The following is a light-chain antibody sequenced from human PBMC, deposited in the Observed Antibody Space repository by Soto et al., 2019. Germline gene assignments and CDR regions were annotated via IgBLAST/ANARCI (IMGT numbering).Light chain of an antibody. CDR3: SSYAGSNNYV. CDR2: GVT. CDR1: SSGVGAYTY. V-gene: IGLV2-8*01. Sequence: QSALTEPHSASGAPGQSVTISCTGTSSGVGAYTYVSWYQQHPGKAPKLMIYGVTERPSGVPDRFSGSKSGNTASLTVSGLQTEDEAYYYCSSYAGSNNYVFGTGTKVTVL. J-gene: IGLJ1*01.